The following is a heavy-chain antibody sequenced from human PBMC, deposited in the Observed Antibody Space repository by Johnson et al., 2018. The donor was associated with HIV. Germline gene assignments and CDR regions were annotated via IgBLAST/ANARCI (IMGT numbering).Heavy chain of an antibody. CDR2: IYSGGSTI. CDR1: GFTFHSYV. Sequence: VLLVESGGGVVQPGGSLRLSCAASGFTFHSYVMTWVRQAPGQGLEWVSVIYSGGSTIYYADSVKGRFTISRDNAKNSLYLQMNSLRAEDTAVYYCARVSNHAFDIWGQGTMVTVSS. CDR3: ARVSNHAFDI. J-gene: IGHJ3*02. V-gene: IGHV3-48*04.